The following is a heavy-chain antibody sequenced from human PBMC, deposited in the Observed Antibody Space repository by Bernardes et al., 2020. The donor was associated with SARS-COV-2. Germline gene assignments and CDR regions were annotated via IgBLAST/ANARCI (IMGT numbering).Heavy chain of an antibody. V-gene: IGHV1-18*01. D-gene: IGHD1-20*01. J-gene: IGHJ4*02. CDR1: GYTFTNYC. CDR2: ISPYNGKT. CDR3: ARGPDGIFDY. Sequence: ASVKVSCKTSGYTFTNYCINWVRQAPGQGLEWMGWISPYNGKTKYAQNLQGRVTMTTDTSTNTAYMELRSLRSDDTAVYYCARGPDGIFDYWGQGTLVTVSS.